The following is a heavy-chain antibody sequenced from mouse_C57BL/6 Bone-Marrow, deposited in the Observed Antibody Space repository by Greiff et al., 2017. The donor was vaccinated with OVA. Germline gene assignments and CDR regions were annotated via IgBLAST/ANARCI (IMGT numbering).Heavy chain of an antibody. CDR1: GFTFSDYG. Sequence: EVKVVESGGGLVKPGGSLKLSCAASGFTFSDYGMHWVRQAPEKGLEWVAYISSGSSTIYYADTVKGRFTISRDNAKNTLFLQMTSLRSEDTARYYRASGTAQAPAWFAYWGQGTLVTVSA. J-gene: IGHJ3*01. D-gene: IGHD3-2*02. V-gene: IGHV5-17*01. CDR3: ASGTAQAPAWFAY. CDR2: ISSGSSTI.